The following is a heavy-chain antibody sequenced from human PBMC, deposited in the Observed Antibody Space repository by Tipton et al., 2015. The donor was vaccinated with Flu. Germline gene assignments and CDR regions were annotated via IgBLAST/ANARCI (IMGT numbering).Heavy chain of an antibody. Sequence: TLSLTCTVSGGSISSSSYYWGWIRQPPGKGLEWIGSIYYSGSTYYNPSLKSRVTIPVDTSKNQFSLKLSSVTAADTAVYYCARRVCGGDCPFDYWGQGTLVTVSS. V-gene: IGHV4-39*01. J-gene: IGHJ4*02. CDR1: GGSISSSSYY. CDR2: IYYSGST. CDR3: ARRVCGGDCPFDY. D-gene: IGHD2-21*01.